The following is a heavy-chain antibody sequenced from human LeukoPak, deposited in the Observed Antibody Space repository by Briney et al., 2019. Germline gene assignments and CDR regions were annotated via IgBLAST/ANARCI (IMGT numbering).Heavy chain of an antibody. D-gene: IGHD1-26*01. V-gene: IGHV1-18*01. CDR2: ISAYNGNT. Sequence: ASVTVSCKASGGTFSSYGISWVRQAPGQGLEWMGWISAYNGNTNYARKLQGRVTMTTDTSTSTAYMELRSLRSDDTAVYYCARDLSGSYFDYWGQGTMVTHSS. CDR1: GGTFSSYG. CDR3: ARDLSGSYFDY. J-gene: IGHJ4*02.